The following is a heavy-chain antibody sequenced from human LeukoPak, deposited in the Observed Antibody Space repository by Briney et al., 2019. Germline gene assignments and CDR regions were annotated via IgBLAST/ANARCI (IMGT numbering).Heavy chain of an antibody. J-gene: IGHJ4*02. D-gene: IGHD2-15*01. CDR3: AREGYCSGGSCYEDY. Sequence: ASAKVSCKASGGTLSSYAISWVRQAPGQGLEWMGGIIPIFGTANYAQKFQGRVTITADESTSTAYMELSSLRSEDTAVYYCAREGYCSGGSCYEDYRGQGTLVTVSS. V-gene: IGHV1-69*13. CDR2: IIPIFGTA. CDR1: GGTLSSYA.